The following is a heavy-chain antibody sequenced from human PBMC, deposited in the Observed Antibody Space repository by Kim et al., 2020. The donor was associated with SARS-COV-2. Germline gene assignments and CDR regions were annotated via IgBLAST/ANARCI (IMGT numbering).Heavy chain of an antibody. V-gene: IGHV4-34*01. Sequence: SETLSLTCAVYGGSFSGYYWSWIRQPPGKGLEWIGEINHSGSTNYNPSLKSRVTISVDTSKNQFSLKLSSVTAADTAVYYCARGTMVRGVMKRRYFDYWGQGTLVTVSS. D-gene: IGHD3-10*01. CDR2: INHSGST. J-gene: IGHJ4*02. CDR1: GGSFSGYY. CDR3: ARGTMVRGVMKRRYFDY.